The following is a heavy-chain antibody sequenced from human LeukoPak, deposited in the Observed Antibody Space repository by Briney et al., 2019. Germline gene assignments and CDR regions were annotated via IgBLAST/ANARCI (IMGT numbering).Heavy chain of an antibody. CDR2: MSGSGTST. V-gene: IGHV3-23*01. Sequence: PGGSLRLSCVASGFTFNNYAMSWVRQTPGRGLEWVSAMSGSGTSTYYVDSVKGRFTISRDTSKNTLYLQMNSLRAEDTAMYYCTKGGVEYQLPPYGMDVWGQGTTVTVSS. D-gene: IGHD2-2*01. CDR3: TKGGVEYQLPPYGMDV. J-gene: IGHJ6*02. CDR1: GFTFNNYA.